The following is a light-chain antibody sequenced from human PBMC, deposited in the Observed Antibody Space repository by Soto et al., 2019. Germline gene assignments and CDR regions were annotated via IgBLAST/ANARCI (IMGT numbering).Light chain of an antibody. Sequence: QSVLTQPASVSGSPGQSITISCTGTSSDVGSYNLVSWYQHHPGKTPKLMIYEGSRRPSGVSNRFSASKPGNTASLTISGLQAEDEAEYYCCSYETSSTYVFGSGTKVTVL. CDR2: EGS. CDR3: CSYETSSTYV. CDR1: SSDVGSYNL. V-gene: IGLV2-23*01. J-gene: IGLJ1*01.